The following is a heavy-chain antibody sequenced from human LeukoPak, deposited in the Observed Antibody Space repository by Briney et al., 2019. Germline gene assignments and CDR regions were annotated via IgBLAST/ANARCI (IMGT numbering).Heavy chain of an antibody. CDR3: ARGDYYDSSGYSAY. V-gene: IGHV1-3*01. Sequence: ASVKVSCKASGYTFTNFAMHWVRQAPGQRLEWMGWLNVGNGNSRFSEKFQGRLTITRDTSASTVYMELRRLRTDDMAVYFCARGDYYDSSGYSAYWGQGTLVTVSS. J-gene: IGHJ4*02. CDR1: GYTFTNFA. D-gene: IGHD3-22*01. CDR2: LNVGNGNS.